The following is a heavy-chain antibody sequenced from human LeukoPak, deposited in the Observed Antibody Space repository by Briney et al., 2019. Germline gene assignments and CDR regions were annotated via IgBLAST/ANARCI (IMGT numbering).Heavy chain of an antibody. Sequence: SETLSLTCAVYGGSFSGYYWSWIRQPPGKGLEWIGEINHSGSTNYNPSLKGRVTISVDTSKNQFSLKLSSVTAADTAVYYCARKGFWFDPWGQGTLVTVSS. V-gene: IGHV4-34*01. J-gene: IGHJ5*02. CDR3: ARKGFWFDP. CDR1: GGSFSGYY. CDR2: INHSGST.